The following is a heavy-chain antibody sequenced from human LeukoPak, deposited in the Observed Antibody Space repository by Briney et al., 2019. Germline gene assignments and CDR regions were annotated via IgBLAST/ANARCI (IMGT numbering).Heavy chain of an antibody. Sequence: SETLSLTCAVYGGSFSGYYWSWIRQPPGKGLEWIGEINHSGSTNYNPSLKSRVTISVDTSKNQFSLKLSSVTAADTAVYYCASHQLWFSIDYWGQGTLVTVSS. V-gene: IGHV4-34*01. CDR3: ASHQLWFSIDY. CDR2: INHSGST. J-gene: IGHJ4*02. CDR1: GGSFSGYY. D-gene: IGHD5-18*01.